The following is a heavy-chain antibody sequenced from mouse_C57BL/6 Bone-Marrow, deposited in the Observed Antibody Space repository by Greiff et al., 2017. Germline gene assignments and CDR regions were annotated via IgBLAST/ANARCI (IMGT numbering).Heavy chain of an antibody. J-gene: IGHJ3*01. V-gene: IGHV1-55*01. CDR3: ARGITTVVEGFAY. CDR1: GYTFTSYW. D-gene: IGHD1-1*01. CDR2: IYPGSGST. Sequence: VQLQQPGAELVKPGASVKMSCKASGYTFTSYWITWVKQRPGQGLEWIGDIYPGSGSTNYNEKFKSKATLTVDTSSSTAYMQLSSLTSEDSAVYYCARGITTVVEGFAYWGQGTLVTVSA.